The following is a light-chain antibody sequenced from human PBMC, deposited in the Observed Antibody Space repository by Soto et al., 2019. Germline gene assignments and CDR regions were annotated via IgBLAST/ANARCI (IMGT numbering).Light chain of an antibody. CDR1: SSDVGDYNY. CDR3: CSFPGSYAARL. CDR2: DVS. Sequence: QSALTQPRSVSGSPGQSVTISCTGTSSDVGDYNYVSWYQQYPGKAPKLVIYDVSKRPSGVPDRFSGSKSGNTASLTIPGLQAADEPDYYRCSFPGSYAARLFGGGTKLTVL. V-gene: IGLV2-11*01. J-gene: IGLJ3*02.